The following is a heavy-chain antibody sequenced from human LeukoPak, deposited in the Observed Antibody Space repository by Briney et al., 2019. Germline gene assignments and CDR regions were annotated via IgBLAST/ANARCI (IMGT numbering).Heavy chain of an antibody. Sequence: GESLQISFKGSGYSFTTHWIAWVRQMPGKGLEWMGIIYPGDSDTRYSPSFQGQVTISADKSISTAYLQWSSLKASDTAMFYCARLGITGATLYYFDYWGQGTLVTVSS. D-gene: IGHD1-20*01. V-gene: IGHV5-51*01. CDR2: IYPGDSDT. CDR3: ARLGITGATLYYFDY. CDR1: GYSFTTHW. J-gene: IGHJ4*02.